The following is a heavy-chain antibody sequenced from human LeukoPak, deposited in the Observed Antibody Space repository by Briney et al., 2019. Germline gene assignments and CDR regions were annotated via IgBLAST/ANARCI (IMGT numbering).Heavy chain of an antibody. CDR3: ARIDRAVAGTIDY. J-gene: IGHJ4*02. D-gene: IGHD6-19*01. Sequence: SGTLSLTCIVSGGSVSSDTYYWSWIRQPPGKGLEWIGYIYYSGSTNYNPSLKSRVTMSVDTSKNQFSLKLSSVTAADTAVYYCARIDRAVAGTIDYWGQGTLVTVSS. CDR1: GGSVSSDTYY. CDR2: IYYSGST. V-gene: IGHV4-61*01.